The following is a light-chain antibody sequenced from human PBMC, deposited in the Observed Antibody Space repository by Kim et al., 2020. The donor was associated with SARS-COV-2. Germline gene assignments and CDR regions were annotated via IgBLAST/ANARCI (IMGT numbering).Light chain of an antibody. V-gene: IGLV3-1*01. CDR3: QAWDVNTWV. CDR1: QFHERY. J-gene: IGLJ3*02. Sequence: SVSPGQTARSTCSGDQFHERYINWYKYNPGRSPVLVIYQDDKRPSGFPERFSGSSSGNTTTLTITGTQAMDEADYFCQAWDVNTWVFGGGTKLTVL. CDR2: QDD.